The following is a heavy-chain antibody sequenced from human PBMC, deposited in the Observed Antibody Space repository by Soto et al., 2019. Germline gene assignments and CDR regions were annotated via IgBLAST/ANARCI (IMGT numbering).Heavy chain of an antibody. D-gene: IGHD2-15*01. CDR3: AKRRGAGGHFDY. Sequence: DVQLLESGGGLVQPEGSLRLSCAASGFTFSSYAMGWVRQGPGKGLEWVAVVSIGGSTHYADSVRGRFTISRDNSKNTLPLQMNTLTAEDTAVYFCAKRRGAGGHFDYWGQGDLVTVSS. J-gene: IGHJ4*02. CDR2: VSIGGST. CDR1: GFTFSSYA. V-gene: IGHV3-23*01.